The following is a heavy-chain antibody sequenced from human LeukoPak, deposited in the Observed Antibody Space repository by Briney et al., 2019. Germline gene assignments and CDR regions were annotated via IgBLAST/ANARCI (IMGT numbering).Heavy chain of an antibody. Sequence: SVKVSCKSPLATFNRYAISWVRQAPGQGLEWMGRIIPIFGTANYAQKFQGRVTITADKSTSTAYMERSRLRSEDTAVYYCARDQRCGGDCYVFDYWGQGTLVTVSS. J-gene: IGHJ4*02. CDR1: LATFNRYA. CDR2: IIPIFGTA. V-gene: IGHV1-69*06. D-gene: IGHD2-21*02. CDR3: ARDQRCGGDCYVFDY.